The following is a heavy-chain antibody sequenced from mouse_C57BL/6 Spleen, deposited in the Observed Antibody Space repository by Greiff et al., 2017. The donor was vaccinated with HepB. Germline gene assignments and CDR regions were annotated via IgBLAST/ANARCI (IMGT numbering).Heavy chain of an antibody. Sequence: QVQLQQSGPELVKPGASVKISCKASGYAFSSSWMNWVKQRPGKGLEWIGRIYPGDGDTNYNGKFKGKATLTADKSSSTAYMQLSSLTSEDSAVYFCARYSRNWYFDVWGTGTTVTVSS. CDR3: ARYSRNWYFDV. CDR1: GYAFSSSW. J-gene: IGHJ1*03. D-gene: IGHD2-5*01. CDR2: IYPGDGDT. V-gene: IGHV1-82*01.